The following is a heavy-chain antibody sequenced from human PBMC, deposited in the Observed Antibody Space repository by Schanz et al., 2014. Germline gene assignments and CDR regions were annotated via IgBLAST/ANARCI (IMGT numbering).Heavy chain of an antibody. CDR3: AASSGWHPSTDY. Sequence: EVPLLESGGGLVEPGGSLRLSCTASGFTFSSYSMNWVRQAPGKGLEWVSYVSRSTPDIYYADSVKGRFTMSRDNAKNSVYLQMNGLRVEDTAVYYCAASSGWHPSTDYWGQGTLVTVSS. CDR2: VSRSTPDI. V-gene: IGHV3-48*01. J-gene: IGHJ4*02. D-gene: IGHD6-19*01. CDR1: GFTFSSYS.